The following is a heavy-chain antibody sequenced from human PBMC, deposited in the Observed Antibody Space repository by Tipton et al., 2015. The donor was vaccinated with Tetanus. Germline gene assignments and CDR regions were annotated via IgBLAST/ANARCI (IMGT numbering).Heavy chain of an antibody. CDR3: AKVRPLAVAPLYYFDY. CDR1: GFTFSSYA. Sequence: SLRLSCAASGFTFSSYAMSWVRQAPGKGLEWVSAISGSGGSTYYADSVKGRFTISRDNSKNTLYLQMNSLRAEDTAVYYCAKVRPLAVAPLYYFDYWGQGTLVTVSS. J-gene: IGHJ4*02. V-gene: IGHV3-23*01. D-gene: IGHD6-19*01. CDR2: ISGSGGST.